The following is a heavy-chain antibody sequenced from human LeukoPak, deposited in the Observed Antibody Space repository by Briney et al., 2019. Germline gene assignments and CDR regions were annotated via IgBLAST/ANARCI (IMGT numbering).Heavy chain of an antibody. Sequence: PSETLSLTCSVSGGSISSSSYYWGWIRQPPGKGLEWIGSIYYSGSTYYNPSLKSRVTISVDTSKNQFSLKLTSVTAADTAVYYCASQPRYCSGGSCYFDYWGQGTLVTVSS. CDR1: GGSISSSSYY. CDR2: IYYSGST. V-gene: IGHV4-39*01. D-gene: IGHD2-15*01. CDR3: ASQPRYCSGGSCYFDY. J-gene: IGHJ4*02.